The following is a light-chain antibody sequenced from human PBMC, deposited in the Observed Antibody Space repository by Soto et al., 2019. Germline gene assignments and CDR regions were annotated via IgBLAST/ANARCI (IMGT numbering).Light chain of an antibody. J-gene: IGLJ2*01. V-gene: IGLV1-47*02. CDR1: SSNIGSNY. Sequence: QSVLTQPPSASGTPGQRVTISCSGSSSNIGSNYVYWYMQLPGTAPKLLIYSSNQRPSGVPDRFSGSKSGTSASLAISGLRSEDEADYYCAAWDDSLSGHVVFGGGTKVTVL. CDR3: AAWDDSLSGHVV. CDR2: SSN.